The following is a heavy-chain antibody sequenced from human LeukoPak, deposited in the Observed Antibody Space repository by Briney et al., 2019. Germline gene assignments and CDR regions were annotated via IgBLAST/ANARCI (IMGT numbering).Heavy chain of an antibody. CDR3: AKDLGYSYGYVDY. CDR2: IRYDGSNK. CDR1: GFPFSSFG. J-gene: IGHJ4*02. D-gene: IGHD5-18*01. V-gene: IGHV3-30*02. Sequence: GGSLNLSCAAFGFPFSSFGMPWVRQPPGKGLEWVALIRYDGSNKYYADSVKGRFTISRDNSKNTLYLQVNSLRAEDTAMYYCAKDLGYSYGYVDYWGQGALVTVSS.